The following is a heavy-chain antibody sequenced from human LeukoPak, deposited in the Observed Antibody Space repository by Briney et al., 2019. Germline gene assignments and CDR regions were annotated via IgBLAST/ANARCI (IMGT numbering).Heavy chain of an antibody. Sequence: GGSPRLSCAASGLNFRSYGMQWVRQAPGKGLEWVAVISYDGSNKYYADSVKGRFTISRDNSKNTLYLQMNSLRAEDTAVYYCARVLVAAIPEGMDVWGQGTTVTVSS. V-gene: IGHV3-30*03. CDR3: ARVLVAAIPEGMDV. J-gene: IGHJ6*02. CDR1: GLNFRSYG. D-gene: IGHD2-15*01. CDR2: ISYDGSNK.